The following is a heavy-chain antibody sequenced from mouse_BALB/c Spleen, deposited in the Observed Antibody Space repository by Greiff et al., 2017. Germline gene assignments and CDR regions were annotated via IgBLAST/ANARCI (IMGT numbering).Heavy chain of an antibody. CDR2: IDPYYGGT. CDR3: AIYGTPYAMDY. V-gene: IGHV1-39*01. J-gene: IGHJ4*01. D-gene: IGHD2-1*01. CDR1: GYSFTGYN. Sequence: VHVKQSGPELEKPGASVKISCKASGYSFTGYNMNWVKQSNGKSLEWIGNIDPYYGGTSYNQKFKGKATLTVDKSSSTAYMQLKSLTSEDSAVYYCAIYGTPYAMDYWGQGTSVTVSS.